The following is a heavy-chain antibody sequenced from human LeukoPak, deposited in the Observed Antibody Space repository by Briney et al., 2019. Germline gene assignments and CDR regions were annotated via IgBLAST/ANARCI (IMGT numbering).Heavy chain of an antibody. V-gene: IGHV4-4*07. J-gene: IGHJ4*02. CDR3: ASSGGYSSSWFSFDY. D-gene: IGHD6-13*01. CDR2: IYTSGST. Sequence: SETLSLTCTVSGGSISSYYWSWIRQPAGKGLEWIGRIYTSGSTNHNPSLKSRVTMSVDTSKNQFSLKLSSVTAADTAVYYCASSGGYSSSWFSFDYWGQGTLVTVSS. CDR1: GGSISSYY.